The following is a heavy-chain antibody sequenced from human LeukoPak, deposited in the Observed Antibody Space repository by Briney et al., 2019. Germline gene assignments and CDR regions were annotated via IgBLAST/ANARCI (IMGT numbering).Heavy chain of an antibody. J-gene: IGHJ5*02. D-gene: IGHD3-10*01. Sequence: PSETLSLTCTVSGGSISSSSYYWGWIRQSPGKGLEWIGSIYHGGSTYYNPSLRSRVTISVDTSKNQFSPKLNSVTAADTAVYYCARGGYYGSGNDFRFDPWGQGTLVTVSS. V-gene: IGHV4-39*07. CDR1: GGSISSSSYY. CDR2: IYHGGST. CDR3: ARGGYYGSGNDFRFDP.